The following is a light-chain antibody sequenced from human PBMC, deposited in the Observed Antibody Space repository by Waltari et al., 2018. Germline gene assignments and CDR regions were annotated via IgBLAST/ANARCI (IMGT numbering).Light chain of an antibody. V-gene: IGLV2-23*02. Sequence: QAALTRPASLSGSPGQATTTSCPGTSSCVGDYKRVPWYQQHPGKAPKLMNYAVSKRPSGVSDRFSGSKSGDMASLTISGLQPEDEAEYFCSSYAGSSKGVFGGGTKVTVL. CDR1: SSCVGDYKR. CDR2: AVS. CDR3: SSYAGSSKGV. J-gene: IGLJ2*01.